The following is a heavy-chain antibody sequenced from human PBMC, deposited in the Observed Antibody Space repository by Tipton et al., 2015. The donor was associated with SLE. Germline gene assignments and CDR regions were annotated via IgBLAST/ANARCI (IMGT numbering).Heavy chain of an antibody. V-gene: IGHV3-21*01. CDR3: ARVYSSNWYDYYYIDV. Sequence: SLRLSCASSGFPFSSSSLNWVRQAPGQGLEWVSSITSSCSYIYYADPAKGRFTIFRDNAKNSLYLQMNSLRAEDTAVYYCARVYSSNWYDYYYIDVWGKGTTVTVSS. CDR1: GFPFSSSS. D-gene: IGHD6-13*01. J-gene: IGHJ6*03. CDR2: ITSSCSYI.